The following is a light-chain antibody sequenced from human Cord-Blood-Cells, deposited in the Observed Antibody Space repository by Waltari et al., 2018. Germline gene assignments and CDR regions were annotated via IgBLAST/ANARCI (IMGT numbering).Light chain of an antibody. CDR3: QQSYSTPRT. Sequence: QMTQSPSSLSASVGDGVPLTCRASQSISSYLNWYQQKPGKAPKLLIYAASSLQSGVPSRFSGSGSGTDFTLTISSLQPEDFATYYCQQSYSTPRTFGQGTKVEIK. CDR1: QSISSY. J-gene: IGKJ1*01. V-gene: IGKV1-39*01. CDR2: AAS.